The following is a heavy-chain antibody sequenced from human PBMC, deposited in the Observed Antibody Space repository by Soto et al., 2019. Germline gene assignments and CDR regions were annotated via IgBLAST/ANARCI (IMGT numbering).Heavy chain of an antibody. J-gene: IGHJ1*01. Sequence: ASVKVSCKASGYIFTSYGITWVRQAPGQGLEWMGWISAYNGNTNYAQKVQGRVTMTADTSTSTAYMELRSLRSDDTAVYYCARGAGGRYQFAYWGQGSLVTVSS. D-gene: IGHD3-16*02. CDR1: GYIFTSYG. V-gene: IGHV1-18*01. CDR3: ARGAGGRYQFAY. CDR2: ISAYNGNT.